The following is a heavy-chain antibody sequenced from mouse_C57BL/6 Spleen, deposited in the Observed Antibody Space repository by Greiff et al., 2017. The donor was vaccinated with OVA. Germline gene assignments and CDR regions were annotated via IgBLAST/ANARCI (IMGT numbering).Heavy chain of an antibody. Sequence: VQLQQSGPELVKPGASVKIPCKASGYTFTDYNMDWVKQSHGKSLEWIGDINPNNGGTIYNQKFKGKATLTVDKSSSTAYMELRSLTSEDTAVYYCARGCYYDSSYGYFDVWGTGTTVTVSS. CDR3: ARGCYYDSSYGYFDV. V-gene: IGHV1-18*01. D-gene: IGHD1-1*01. CDR2: INPNNGGT. J-gene: IGHJ1*03. CDR1: GYTFTDYN.